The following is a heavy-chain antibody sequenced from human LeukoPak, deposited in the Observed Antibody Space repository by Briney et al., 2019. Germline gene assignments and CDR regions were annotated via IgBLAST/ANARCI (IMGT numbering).Heavy chain of an antibody. V-gene: IGHV3-23*01. CDR1: GFTFSSYA. Sequence: PGGSLRLSCAASGFTFSSYAMSWVRQAPGKGLEWVSAISGSGGSTYYADSVKGRFTISRDNSKNTLYLQMNSLRAEDTAVYYCAKSSGYYFDADYYYYMDVWGKGTTVTVSS. D-gene: IGHD3-22*01. CDR2: ISGSGGST. CDR3: AKSSGYYFDADYYYYMDV. J-gene: IGHJ6*03.